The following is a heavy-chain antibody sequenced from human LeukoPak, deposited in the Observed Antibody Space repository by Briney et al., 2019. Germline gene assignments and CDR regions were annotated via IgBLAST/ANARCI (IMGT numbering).Heavy chain of an antibody. V-gene: IGHV3-23*01. D-gene: IGHD5/OR15-5a*01. CDR3: AKDLTPDGLYELDS. CDR2: IIGNGREV. J-gene: IGHJ4*02. Sequence: PGRSLRLSCAASGFSFSIYAMNWVRQAPGKGLVWVSLIIGNGREVRYADTVKGRFTISRDNSKNILYLQMNSLRAEDTAVYFCAKDLTPDGLYELDSWGQGTLVTVSS. CDR1: GFSFSIYA.